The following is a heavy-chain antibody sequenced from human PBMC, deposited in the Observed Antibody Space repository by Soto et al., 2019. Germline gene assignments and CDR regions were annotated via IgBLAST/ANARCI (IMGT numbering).Heavy chain of an antibody. D-gene: IGHD6-13*01. CDR2: INHSGST. J-gene: IGHJ4*02. CDR3: ARAYSSSWYRNYFDY. CDR1: GASLAGYY. V-gene: IGHV4-34*01. Sequence: SETLSLTCNVSGASLAGYYWSWIRQPPGKGLEWIGEINHSGSTNYNPSLKSRVTISVDTSKNQFSLKLSSVTAADTAVYYCARAYSSSWYRNYFDYWGQGTLVTVSS.